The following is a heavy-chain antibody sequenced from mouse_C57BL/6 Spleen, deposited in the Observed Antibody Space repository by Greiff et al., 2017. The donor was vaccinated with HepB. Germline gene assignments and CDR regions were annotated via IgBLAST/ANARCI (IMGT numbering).Heavy chain of an antibody. CDR1: GYTFTSYW. CDR2: IDPYDSYT. V-gene: IGHV1-50*01. CDR3: AISTVVATCYFDD. Sequence: VQLQQSGAELVKPGASVKLSCKASGYTFTSYWMQWVKQRPGQGLEWIGEIDPYDSYTNYNQKFKGKATLTVDTSSSTAYMQLSSLTSEDYAVYYCAISTVVATCYFDDWGQGTTLTVSS. D-gene: IGHD1-1*01. J-gene: IGHJ2*01.